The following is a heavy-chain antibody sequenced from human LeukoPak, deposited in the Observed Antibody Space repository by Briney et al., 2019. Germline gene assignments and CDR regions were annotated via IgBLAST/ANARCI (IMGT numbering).Heavy chain of an antibody. V-gene: IGHV4-59*01. CDR3: ARELGATVVNYGMDV. CDR1: GGSISNYY. CDR2: IHYSGST. D-gene: IGHD4-23*01. Sequence: SETLSLTCTVSGGSISNYYWSWIRQPPGKGLEWIGYIHYSGSTNYNPSLKSRVTMSVDTSKNQLSLKLTSMTAADTAVYYCARELGATVVNYGMDVWGQGTTVTVSS. J-gene: IGHJ6*02.